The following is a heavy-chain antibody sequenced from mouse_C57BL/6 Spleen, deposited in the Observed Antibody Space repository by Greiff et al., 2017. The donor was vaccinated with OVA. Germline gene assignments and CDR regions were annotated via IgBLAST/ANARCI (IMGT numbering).Heavy chain of an antibody. CDR1: GYTFTDHT. CDR2: IYPRDGST. CDR3: ARWDDGTSFAY. J-gene: IGHJ3*01. V-gene: IGHV1-78*01. D-gene: IGHD2-3*01. Sequence: VKLMESDAELVKPGASVKISCKVSGYTFTDHTIHWMKQRPEQGLEWIGYIYPRDGSTKYNEKFKGKATLTADKSSSTAYMQLNSLTSEDAAVYFCARWDDGTSFAYWGQGTLVTVSA.